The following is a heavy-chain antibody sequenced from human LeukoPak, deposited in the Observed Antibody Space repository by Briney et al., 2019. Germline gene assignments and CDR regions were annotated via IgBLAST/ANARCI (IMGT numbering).Heavy chain of an antibody. CDR1: GYTFTGYY. CDR3: ARTRRDSVVGDAFDI. J-gene: IGHJ3*02. D-gene: IGHD2-15*01. Sequence: ASVKVSCKASGYTFTGYYMHWVRQAPGQGLEWMGLINPNSGGTNYAQKFQGRVTMTRDTSISTAYMELSRLRSDDTAVYYCARTRRDSVVGDAFDIWRQGTMVTVSS. CDR2: INPNSGGT. V-gene: IGHV1-2*02.